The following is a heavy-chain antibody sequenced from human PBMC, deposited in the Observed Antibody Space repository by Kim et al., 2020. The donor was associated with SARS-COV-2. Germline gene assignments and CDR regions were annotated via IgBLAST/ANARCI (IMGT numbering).Heavy chain of an antibody. J-gene: IGHJ5*02. V-gene: IGHV6-1*01. D-gene: IGHD6-13*01. Sequence: VSVKSRITINPDTSKNQFSLQLNSVTPEDTAVYYCAREDIAAAGKGWFDPWGQGTLVTVSS. CDR3: AREDIAAAGKGWFDP.